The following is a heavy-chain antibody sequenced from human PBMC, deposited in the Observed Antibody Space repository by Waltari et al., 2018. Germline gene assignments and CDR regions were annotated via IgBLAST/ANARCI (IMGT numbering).Heavy chain of an antibody. CDR2: ISYSGNT. CDR3: ATYIGASVGTASFDV. J-gene: IGHJ3*01. V-gene: IGHV4-39*01. Sequence: QLQLRESGPGLVKPSETVSLTCSVSGGSITSARHYWGWIRQPPGQGLEWIGTISYSGNTYNCPSLQSRVTISRDTSKNQLSLKLDSVTASDTAVYYCATYIGASVGTASFDVWGQGTMVTVSS. D-gene: IGHD5-12*01. CDR1: GGSITSARHY.